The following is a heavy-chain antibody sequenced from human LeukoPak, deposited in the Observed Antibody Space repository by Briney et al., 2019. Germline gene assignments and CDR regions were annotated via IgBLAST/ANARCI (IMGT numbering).Heavy chain of an antibody. Sequence: GGSLRLSCAASGFTFSSYWMTWVRQAPGKGLEWVANIKQDGSEKYYVDSVKGRFTISRDNSKNTLYLQMNSLRAEDTAVYYCASPPHGYYYDSSGPAAGDYWGQGTLVTVSS. J-gene: IGHJ4*02. CDR2: IKQDGSEK. D-gene: IGHD3-22*01. V-gene: IGHV3-7*01. CDR3: ASPPHGYYYDSSGPAAGDY. CDR1: GFTFSSYW.